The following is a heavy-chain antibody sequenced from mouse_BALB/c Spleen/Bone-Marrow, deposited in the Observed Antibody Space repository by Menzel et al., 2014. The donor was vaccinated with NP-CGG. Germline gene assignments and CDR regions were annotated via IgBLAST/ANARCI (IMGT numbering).Heavy chain of an antibody. CDR3: ARNCGNYVGAMDY. J-gene: IGHJ4*01. CDR1: GFSLTSYG. Sequence: QVQLQQSGPGLVAPSQSLSITCTVSGFSLTSYGVHWVRQPPGKGLEWLVVIWSDGSTTYNSALKSRLSISKDNSKSQVFLKMNSLQTDGTDMYFCARNCGNYVGAMDYWGQGTSVTVTS. CDR2: IWSDGST. V-gene: IGHV2-6*02. D-gene: IGHD2-1*01.